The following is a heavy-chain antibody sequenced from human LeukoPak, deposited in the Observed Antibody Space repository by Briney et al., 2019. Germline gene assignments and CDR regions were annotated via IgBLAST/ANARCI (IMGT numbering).Heavy chain of an antibody. CDR2: IREDGGEK. CDR3: ARVRRGDYGNEDY. Sequence: GGSLRLSCAASGFTFSNYGMHWVRQAPGKGLEWVANIREDGGEKYYVDSVKGRFTTSRDNAKNSLYLQMNSLRAEDTAVYYCARVRRGDYGNEDYWGQGTLVTVSS. V-gene: IGHV3-7*01. J-gene: IGHJ4*02. D-gene: IGHD4/OR15-4a*01. CDR1: GFTFSNYG.